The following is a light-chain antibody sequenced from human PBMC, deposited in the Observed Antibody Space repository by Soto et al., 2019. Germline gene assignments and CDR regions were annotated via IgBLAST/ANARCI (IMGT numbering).Light chain of an antibody. CDR2: TAS. J-gene: IGKJ1*01. CDR1: QAIRND. Sequence: AIQMTQSPSSLSASVGDRVIITCRASQAIRNDLGWYQQKPGKAPKLLIYTASTLQSGVPSRFSGSGSGADFTLTISSLQPDDSATYYCQHYSLYSPWTFGQGTKVDNK. V-gene: IGKV1-6*01. CDR3: QHYSLYSPWT.